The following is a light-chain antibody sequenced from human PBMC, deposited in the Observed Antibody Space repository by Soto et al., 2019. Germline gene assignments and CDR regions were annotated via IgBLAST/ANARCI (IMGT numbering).Light chain of an antibody. CDR3: QLYGISPH. V-gene: IGKV3-20*01. CDR2: ASS. J-gene: IGKJ5*01. CDR1: QSRGSNF. Sequence: EIVLTQSPGTLSLSPGERAPLSCKTSQSRGSNFLAWYQHKPGQAPRLLIYASSNRATGIPDRFSGSASGTDFTPTINRLEPEDFAVYYCQLYGISPHFGQGTRLEIK.